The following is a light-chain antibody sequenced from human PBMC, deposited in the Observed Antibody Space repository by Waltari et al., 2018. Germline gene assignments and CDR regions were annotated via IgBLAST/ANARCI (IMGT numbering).Light chain of an antibody. CDR3: SSYTSSSTVV. J-gene: IGLJ2*01. V-gene: IGLV2-14*01. CDR1: RRDVGGYNY. Sequence: QSALTQPASVSGSPGQSITISCTGTRRDVGGYNYFSWYQQHPGKAPKLMIYEVSNRPSGVSNRFSGSKSGNTASLTISGLQAEDEADYYCSSYTSSSTVVFGGGTKLTVL. CDR2: EVS.